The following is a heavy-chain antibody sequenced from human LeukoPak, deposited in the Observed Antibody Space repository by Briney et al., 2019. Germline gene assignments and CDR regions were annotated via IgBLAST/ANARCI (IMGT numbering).Heavy chain of an antibody. Sequence: PGGSLRLSCAASGFTFSSYAMSWVRQAPGKGLEWVSAISGSGGSTYYADSVKGRFTISRDNSKNTLYLQMNSLRAEDTAVYYCAKGPARYCSDGSCYSEDYWGQGTLVTVSS. V-gene: IGHV3-23*01. CDR1: GFTFSSYA. CDR3: AKGPARYCSDGSCYSEDY. J-gene: IGHJ4*02. CDR2: ISGSGGST. D-gene: IGHD2-15*01.